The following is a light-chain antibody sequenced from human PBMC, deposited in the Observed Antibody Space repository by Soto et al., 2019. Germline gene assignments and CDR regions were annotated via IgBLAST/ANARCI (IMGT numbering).Light chain of an antibody. CDR3: QQYNNWPWT. Sequence: EIVMTQSPVTLSVSPGGRATLSCRASQSISDTLAWYQQKPGQAPRLLIHGASTRAPGFPARFSGSGSGTDFTLTISSLQSEDFAVYYCQQYNNWPWTVGQGTKVESK. CDR1: QSISDT. J-gene: IGKJ1*01. V-gene: IGKV3-15*01. CDR2: GAS.